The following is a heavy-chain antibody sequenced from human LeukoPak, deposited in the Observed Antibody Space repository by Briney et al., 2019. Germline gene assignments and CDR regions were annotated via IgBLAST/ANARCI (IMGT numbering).Heavy chain of an antibody. CDR2: MKQSGTP. V-gene: IGHV4-34*01. J-gene: IGHJ4*02. D-gene: IGHD2-8*01. Sequence: PSETLSLTCAVYGGSFSAFHWASVRQSPAKGLEWLGEMKQSGTPRYNPSLQSRVTISVDKSKNQFSLNVRSVTAADTAVYYWASTPFLNGFRTYFDNWAQGTLVTVSS. CDR1: GGSFSAFH. CDR3: ASTPFLNGFRTYFDN.